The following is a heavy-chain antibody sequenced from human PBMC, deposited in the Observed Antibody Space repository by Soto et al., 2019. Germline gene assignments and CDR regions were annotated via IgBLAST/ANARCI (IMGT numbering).Heavy chain of an antibody. J-gene: IGHJ4*02. CDR1: GFTFSSYA. Sequence: GGSLRLSCAASGFTFSSYAMSWVRQAPGKGLEWVSAISGSGGSTYYADSVKGRFTISRDNSKNTLYLQMNSLRAEDTAVYYSAKSSPSRYCSGGSCYSGYWGQGTLVTVSS. CDR3: AKSSPSRYCSGGSCYSGY. CDR2: ISGSGGST. V-gene: IGHV3-23*01. D-gene: IGHD2-15*01.